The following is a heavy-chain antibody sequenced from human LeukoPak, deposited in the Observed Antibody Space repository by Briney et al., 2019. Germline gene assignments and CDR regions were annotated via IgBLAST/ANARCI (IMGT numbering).Heavy chain of an antibody. CDR1: GFTFNTYSA. V-gene: IGHV1-58*01. D-gene: IGHD5-24*01. CDR2: IVVGSGHT. J-gene: IGHJ4*02. CDR3: AADHPNYDY. Sequence: AASVKVSCKASGFTFNTYSAGQWVRQARGQRLEWIGWIVVGSGHTNYAQKFQERVTITRDMSTSTAYMELNSLRSEDTAVYYCAADHPNYDYWGQGTLVTVSS.